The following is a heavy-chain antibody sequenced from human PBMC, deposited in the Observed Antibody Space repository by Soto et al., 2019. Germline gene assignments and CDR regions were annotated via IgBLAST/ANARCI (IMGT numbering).Heavy chain of an antibody. Sequence: QVQLVQSGAEVKKPGASVRVSCKASGYTFNSYGISWVRQAPGQGLEWMGWMNTYNGITYYAQKFQGRITMTIDTSTNTAYMELRSLTSDDTAVYYCARDTTTIVVVPSYWGKGTLVTVSS. J-gene: IGHJ4*02. D-gene: IGHD3-22*01. V-gene: IGHV1-18*01. CDR2: MNTYNGIT. CDR3: ARDTTTIVVVPSY. CDR1: GYTFNSYG.